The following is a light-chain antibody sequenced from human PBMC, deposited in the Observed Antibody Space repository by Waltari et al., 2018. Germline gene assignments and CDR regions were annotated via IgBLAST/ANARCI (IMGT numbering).Light chain of an antibody. CDR3: QHYYDTYT. Sequence: DIQMTQSPSSLSASVGDRVTITCRASQGISNSLAWYQQKPGEAPKLPVYAVSRLASGVPSSFSGSGSGTDYTLTISSLHPEDSATYYCQHYYDTYTFGQGTKLEI. CDR2: AVS. J-gene: IGKJ2*01. V-gene: IGKV1-NL1*01. CDR1: QGISNS.